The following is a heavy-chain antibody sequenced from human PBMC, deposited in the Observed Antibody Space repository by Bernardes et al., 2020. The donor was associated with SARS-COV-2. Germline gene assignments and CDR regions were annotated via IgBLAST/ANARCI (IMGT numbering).Heavy chain of an antibody. D-gene: IGHD6-13*01. Sequence: GGSLRLSCAASGFTFSTYDMHWVRQTTGKGLEWVSGIGAAGDTYYPASVKGRFTISRENAMNSLFLQMNSLRAGDTAVYYCARGAPTDSWFGFDPWGQGTLVTVSS. CDR2: IGAAGDT. J-gene: IGHJ5*02. CDR1: GFTFSTYD. CDR3: ARGAPTDSWFGFDP. V-gene: IGHV3-13*01.